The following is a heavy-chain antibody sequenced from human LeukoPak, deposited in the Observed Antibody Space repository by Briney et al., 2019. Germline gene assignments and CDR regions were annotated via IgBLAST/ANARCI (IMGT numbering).Heavy chain of an antibody. Sequence: PSETLSLTCAVQGGPFRGFSYNWIRQPPGKGLQWIGEINTSGTTTYDPSLKSRVTISIDTSKNQFSLKLSSVTAADTAMYYCARGRTVTRTTYYYYYYGMDVWGQGTTVTVSS. CDR3: ARGRTVTRTTYYYYYYGMDV. V-gene: IGHV4-34*01. J-gene: IGHJ6*02. D-gene: IGHD2-2*01. CDR2: INTSGTT. CDR1: GGPFRGFS.